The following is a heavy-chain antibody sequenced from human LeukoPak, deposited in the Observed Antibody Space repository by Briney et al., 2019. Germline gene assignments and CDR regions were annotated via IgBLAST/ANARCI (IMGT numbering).Heavy chain of an antibody. D-gene: IGHD6-13*01. Sequence: RASVRVSCMASGYTFTGYYMHWVRRAPGQGLEWMGWINPNSGGTNYAQKFQGRVTMTRDTSISTAYMELSRLRSDDTAVYYCARDEAAAADYWGQGTLVTVSS. V-gene: IGHV1-2*02. CDR3: ARDEAAAADY. CDR2: INPNSGGT. J-gene: IGHJ4*02. CDR1: GYTFTGYY.